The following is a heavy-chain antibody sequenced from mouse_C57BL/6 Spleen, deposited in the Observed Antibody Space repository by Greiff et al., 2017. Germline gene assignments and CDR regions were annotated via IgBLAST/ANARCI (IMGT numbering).Heavy chain of an antibody. CDR2: IDPSDSYT. Sequence: QVQLKQPGAELVKPGASVKLSCKASGYTFTSYWMQWVKQRPGQGLEWIGEIDPSDSYTNYNQKFKGKATLTVDTSSSTAYMQLSSLTSEDSAVYYCATRDGYYLAWFAYWGQGTLVTVSA. V-gene: IGHV1-50*01. CDR3: ATRDGYYLAWFAY. J-gene: IGHJ3*01. D-gene: IGHD2-3*01. CDR1: GYTFTSYW.